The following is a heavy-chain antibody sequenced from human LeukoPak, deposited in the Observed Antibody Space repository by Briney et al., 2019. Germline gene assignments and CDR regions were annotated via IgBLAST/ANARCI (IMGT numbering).Heavy chain of an antibody. V-gene: IGHV3-15*01. CDR2: IKSKTDGGTT. CDR1: GFTFSDAW. J-gene: IGHJ4*02. Sequence: GGSLRLSCAASGFTFSDAWMSWVRQAPGKGLEWVGRIKSKTDGGTTDYAAPVKGRFTISRDDSKNTLYLQMNSLKTEDTAVYYCTTFNWNEDYYFDYWGQGTLVTVPS. CDR3: TTFNWNEDYYFDY. D-gene: IGHD1-20*01.